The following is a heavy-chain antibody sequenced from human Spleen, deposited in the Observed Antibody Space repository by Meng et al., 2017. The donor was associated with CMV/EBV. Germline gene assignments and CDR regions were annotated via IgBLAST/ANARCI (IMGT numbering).Heavy chain of an antibody. D-gene: IGHD6-13*01. J-gene: IGHJ5*01. CDR3: ATDRGSSWFQGWFDS. Sequence: SGFRVGKFVMSWERQGPGKGIEWVAGISHDGNRRYYVDSVASRFNISRDNLKKTVSLQMSALRRDDTAIYYCATDRGSSWFQGWFDSWGHGTLVTVSS. CDR2: ISHDGNRR. V-gene: IGHV3-30*06. CDR1: GFRVGKFV.